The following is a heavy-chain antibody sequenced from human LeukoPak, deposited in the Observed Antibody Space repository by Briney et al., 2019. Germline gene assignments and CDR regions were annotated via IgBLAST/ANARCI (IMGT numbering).Heavy chain of an antibody. CDR1: GGSFSGYY. Sequence: SETLSLTCAVYGGSFSGYYWSWIRQPPGKGLEWIGEINHSGSTNYNPSLKSRVTMSVDTSKNQFSLKLSSVTAADTAVYYCARALALLWFDLWGQGTLVTVSS. D-gene: IGHD2-21*01. J-gene: IGHJ5*02. CDR2: INHSGST. V-gene: IGHV4-34*01. CDR3: ARALALLWFDL.